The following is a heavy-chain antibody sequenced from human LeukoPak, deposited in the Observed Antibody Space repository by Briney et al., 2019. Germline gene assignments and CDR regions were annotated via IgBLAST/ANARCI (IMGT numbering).Heavy chain of an antibody. J-gene: IGHJ4*02. CDR1: GGSISSGDYY. Sequence: SETLSLTCTVSGGSISSGDYYWSWIRQPPGKGLEWIGYIYYSGSTYYNPSLKSRVTISVDTSKNQFSLKLSSVTAADTAVYYCARHRDYGSGWYGFDYWGQGTLVTVSS. D-gene: IGHD6-19*01. V-gene: IGHV4-30-4*01. CDR3: ARHRDYGSGWYGFDY. CDR2: IYYSGST.